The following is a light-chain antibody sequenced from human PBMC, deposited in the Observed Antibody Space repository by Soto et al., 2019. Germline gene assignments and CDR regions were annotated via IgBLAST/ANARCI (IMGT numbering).Light chain of an antibody. CDR3: QQYGSSPRYS. CDR1: QSVRSSY. J-gene: IGKJ2*03. V-gene: IGKV3-20*01. Sequence: EIVLTQFPDTLSLSPGERATLSCRASQSVRSSYLAWYQQRPAQAPRLLIYGASSRATGIPDRFNGSGSGTDFTLTISSLEPEDFAVYYCQQYGSSPRYSFGQGTKLEI. CDR2: GAS.